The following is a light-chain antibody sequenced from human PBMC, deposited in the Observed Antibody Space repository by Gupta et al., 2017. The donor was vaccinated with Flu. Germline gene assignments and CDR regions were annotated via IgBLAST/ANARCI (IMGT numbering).Light chain of an antibody. CDR2: EDY. CDR1: CSNIGNNH. Sequence: SCSNIGNNHESWYLQPPRTAPKLLCYEDYKRPSGTPARSAGSRSGTSATLGVTGLQTGDEATYYCATWDRSLNLVVFGGGTKLTVL. V-gene: IGLV1-51*02. CDR3: ATWDRSLNLVV. J-gene: IGLJ2*01.